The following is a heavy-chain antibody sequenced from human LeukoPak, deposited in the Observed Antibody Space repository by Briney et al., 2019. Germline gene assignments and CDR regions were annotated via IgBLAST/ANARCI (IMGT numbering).Heavy chain of an antibody. CDR3: ARKGYYGSGSFYNY. V-gene: IGHV7-4-1*02. Sequence: ASVKVSCKSSGYTLTRYAMNWVRQAPGQGLEWMGWINTNTGNPTYAQGFTGRFVFSLDTSVSTAYLQISSLKAEDTAVYYCARKGYYGSGSFYNYWGQGTLVTVSS. CDR2: INTNTGNP. D-gene: IGHD3-10*01. J-gene: IGHJ4*02. CDR1: GYTLTRYA.